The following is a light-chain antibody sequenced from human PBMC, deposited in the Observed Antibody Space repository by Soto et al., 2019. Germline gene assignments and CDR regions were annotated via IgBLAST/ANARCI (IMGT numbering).Light chain of an antibody. CDR3: VQSLQTPT. CDR2: TGS. Sequence: DIVMTQSPLSLPVTPGEPASISCRSSQSLLYSNGNNYMDWYLQKPGQSPQLLIYTGSNRASGVPSRFRGSGSGTDFTLKISRVEAEDVGVYYCVQSLQTPTFGPGTKVDIK. V-gene: IGKV2-28*01. CDR1: QSLLYSNGNNY. J-gene: IGKJ3*01.